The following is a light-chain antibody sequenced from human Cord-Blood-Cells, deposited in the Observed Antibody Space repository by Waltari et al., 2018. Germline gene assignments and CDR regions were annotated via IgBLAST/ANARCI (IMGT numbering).Light chain of an antibody. Sequence: QSALTQPASVSGSPRQSITTSCTGTSSDFGGYNYFSWYQQHPGKAPKLMIYDVSKRPSGVSNRFSGSKSGNTASLTISGLQAEDEADYYCSSYTSSSTLVFGTGTKVTVL. CDR2: DVS. V-gene: IGLV2-14*01. CDR1: SSDFGGYNY. CDR3: SSYTSSSTLV. J-gene: IGLJ1*01.